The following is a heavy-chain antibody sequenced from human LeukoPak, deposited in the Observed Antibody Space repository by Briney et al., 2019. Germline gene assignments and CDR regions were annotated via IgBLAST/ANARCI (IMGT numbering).Heavy chain of an antibody. CDR1: GGSISSGGYY. V-gene: IGHV4-30-2*01. Sequence: PSQTLSLTCTVSGGSISSGGYYWSWIRQPPGKGLEWIGYIYHNGSTYYNPSLKSRVTISVDRSKNQFSLKLSSVTAADTAVYYCARRIALTYFDYWGQGTLVTVSS. CDR2: IYHNGST. CDR3: ARRIALTYFDY. D-gene: IGHD2-15*01. J-gene: IGHJ4*02.